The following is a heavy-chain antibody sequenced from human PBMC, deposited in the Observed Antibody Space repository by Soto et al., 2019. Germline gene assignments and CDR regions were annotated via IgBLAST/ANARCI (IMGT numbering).Heavy chain of an antibody. D-gene: IGHD4-4*01. CDR2: INPDGGGT. CDR1: GYTFTSYY. V-gene: IGHV1-46*01. CDR3: AVGGNYLSLDV. J-gene: IGHJ6*02. Sequence: ASVKVSCKASGYTFTSYYMHWVRLAPGQGLEWMGIINPDGGGTSYAQKFQDKIIMTRDTSTSTVYMEMNSLRSEDTAVYYCAVGGNYLSLDVWGQGTTVTVSS.